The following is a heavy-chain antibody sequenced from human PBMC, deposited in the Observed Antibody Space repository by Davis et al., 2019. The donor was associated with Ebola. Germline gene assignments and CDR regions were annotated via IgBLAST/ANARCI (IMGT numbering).Heavy chain of an antibody. CDR2: TYYSGST. D-gene: IGHD3-3*01. CDR1: GGSISSYY. V-gene: IGHV4-59*08. CDR3: ARGTIFGVVRYYYYGMDV. Sequence: MPSETLSLTCTLSGGSISSYYWSWIRQPPGKGLEWIGYTYYSGSTNYNPSLKSRVTIPVDTSKNQFSLKLSSVTVADTAVYYCARGTIFGVVRYYYYGMDVWGQGTTVTVSS. J-gene: IGHJ6*02.